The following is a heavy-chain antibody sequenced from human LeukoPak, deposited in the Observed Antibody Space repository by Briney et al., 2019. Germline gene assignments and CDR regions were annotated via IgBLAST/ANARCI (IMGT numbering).Heavy chain of an antibody. J-gene: IGHJ4*02. Sequence: PGRSLRLSCAASGFTFSSYAMHWVRQAPGKGLEWVAVISYDGSNKYYADSVKGRFTISRDNSKNTLYLQMNSLRAEDTAVYYCARERYSYGPSGFDYWGQGTLVTVPS. CDR3: ARERYSYGPSGFDY. D-gene: IGHD5-18*01. CDR2: ISYDGSNK. V-gene: IGHV3-30*04. CDR1: GFTFSSYA.